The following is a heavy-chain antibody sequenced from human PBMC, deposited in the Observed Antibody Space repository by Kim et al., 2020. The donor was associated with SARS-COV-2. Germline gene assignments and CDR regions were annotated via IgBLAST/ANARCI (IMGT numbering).Heavy chain of an antibody. CDR1: GAAISGFY. Sequence: SETLSLTCTVSGAAISGFYWNWIRQPPEKGLEYIGYVHFSGSSYYNPSLNNRVTMSVDTSKNQFSLKVTSVTAADTAMYYCVRHSHEHLERHRGYYAYPMDVWGRGATVGVSS. V-gene: IGHV4-59*08. D-gene: IGHD1-26*01. CDR2: VHFSGSS. CDR3: VRHSHEHLERHRGYYAYPMDV. J-gene: IGHJ6*01.